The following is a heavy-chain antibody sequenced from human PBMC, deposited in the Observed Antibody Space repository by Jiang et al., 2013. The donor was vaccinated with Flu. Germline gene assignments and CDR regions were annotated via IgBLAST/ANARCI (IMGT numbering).Heavy chain of an antibody. Sequence: GSGLVKPSETLSLTCSVSGGSMSSHYWSWIRQPPGKGLEWIGYISDSGNTNYNPSLTSRPTLSVDTSKNQIFLRLRSVTAADTAVYYCARDTYYESNGYYLDVFDSWGQGTMV. CDR2: ISDSGNT. J-gene: IGHJ3*02. D-gene: IGHD3-22*01. V-gene: IGHV4-59*11. CDR1: GGSMSSHY. CDR3: ARDTYYESNGYYLDVFDS.